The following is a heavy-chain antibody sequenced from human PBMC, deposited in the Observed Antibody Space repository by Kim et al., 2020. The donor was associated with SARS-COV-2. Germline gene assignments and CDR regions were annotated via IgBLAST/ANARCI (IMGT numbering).Heavy chain of an antibody. CDR2: IYYSGST. V-gene: IGHV4-59*08. CDR1: GGSTSSYY. Sequence: SETLSLTCTVSGGSTSSYYWSWIRQPPGKGLEWIGYIYYSGSTNYNPSLKSRVTISVDTSKNQFSLKLSSVTAADTAVYYCARHDYYDSSGYHYWGQGTL. CDR3: ARHDYYDSSGYHY. J-gene: IGHJ4*02. D-gene: IGHD3-22*01.